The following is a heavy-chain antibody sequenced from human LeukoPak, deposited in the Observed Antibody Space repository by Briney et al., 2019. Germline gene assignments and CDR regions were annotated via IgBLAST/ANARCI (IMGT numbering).Heavy chain of an antibody. Sequence: PSETLSLTCTVSGGSNSSYYWSWLRQRPGKGLEWIGYIYYYGSTNYNPSVKSRVTISVDSSKIQFSLKLSSVTAADTAVYYCATTTVYYFDSSGCYSNDACDIWGQGTMVTASS. CDR2: IYYYGST. D-gene: IGHD3-22*01. V-gene: IGHV4-59*01. J-gene: IGHJ3*02. CDR3: ATTTVYYFDSSGCYSNDACDI. CDR1: GGSNSSYY.